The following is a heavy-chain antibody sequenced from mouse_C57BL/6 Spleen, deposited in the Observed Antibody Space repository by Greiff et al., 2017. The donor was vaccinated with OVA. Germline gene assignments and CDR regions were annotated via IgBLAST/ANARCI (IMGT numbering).Heavy chain of an antibody. V-gene: IGHV1-15*01. D-gene: IGHD3-2*01. J-gene: IGHJ2*01. Sequence: VQLQQSGAELVRPGASVKLSCTASGFNIKDYYMHWVKQTPVHGLEWIGAIDPETGGTAYNQKFKGKAILTADKSSSTAYMELRSLTSEDSAVYYCTDRDYWGQGTTLTVSS. CDR2: IDPETGGT. CDR1: GFNIKDYY. CDR3: TDRDY.